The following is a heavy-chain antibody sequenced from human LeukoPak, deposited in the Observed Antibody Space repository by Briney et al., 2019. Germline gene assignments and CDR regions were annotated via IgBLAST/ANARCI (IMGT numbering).Heavy chain of an antibody. Sequence: GGSLRLSCVVSGFTVSTNYMSWVRQAPGKGLEGVAVIYSGGSTYYADSVKGRFTISRDNSKNTLYLQMNSLRADDTAVYHCARGGIAVASDYWGQGTLVTVSS. CDR2: IYSGGST. J-gene: IGHJ4*02. D-gene: IGHD6-19*01. V-gene: IGHV3-53*01. CDR1: GFTVSTNY. CDR3: ARGGIAVASDY.